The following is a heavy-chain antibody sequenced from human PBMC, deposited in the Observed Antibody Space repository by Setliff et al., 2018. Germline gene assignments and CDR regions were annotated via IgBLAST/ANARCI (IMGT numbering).Heavy chain of an antibody. D-gene: IGHD2-15*01. CDR2: IDYSGTT. J-gene: IGHJ3*02. V-gene: IGHV4-59*11. CDR3: AKAQYCSGGSCYSAVANDAFDI. CDR1: GGSITSHY. Sequence: SETLSLTCSVSGGSITSHYWSWIRQSPGKGLEWIGYIDYSGTTNYNPSLKSRVTISSDTSKRQFSLRLTSVTAADTAVYYCAKAQYCSGGSCYSAVANDAFDIWGQGTMVT.